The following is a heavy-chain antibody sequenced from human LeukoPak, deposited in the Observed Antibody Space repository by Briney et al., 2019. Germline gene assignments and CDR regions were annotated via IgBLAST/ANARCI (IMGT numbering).Heavy chain of an antibody. CDR3: AKYSSSFRSYYFDY. CDR2: IWYDGSNK. CDR1: GFTFSSYG. J-gene: IGHJ4*02. D-gene: IGHD6-6*01. Sequence: SGGSLRLSCAASGFTFSSYGMHWVRQAPGKGLEWVAVIWYDGSNKYYADSVKGRFTISRDNSKNTPYLQMNSLRAEDTAVYYCAKYSSSFRSYYFDYWGQGTLVTVSS. V-gene: IGHV3-33*06.